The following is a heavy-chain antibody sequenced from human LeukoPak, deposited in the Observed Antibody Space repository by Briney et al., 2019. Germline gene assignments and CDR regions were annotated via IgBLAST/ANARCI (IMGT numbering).Heavy chain of an antibody. V-gene: IGHV4-39*07. CDR3: QSGYSSSWYQVDY. CDR1: GDSISDYY. Sequence: SETLSLTCTVSGDSISDYYWGWIRQPPGKGLEWIGSIYYSGSTYYNPSLKSRVTISVDTSKNQFSLKLSSVTAADTAVYYCQSGYSSSWYQVDYWGQGTLVTVSS. CDR2: IYYSGST. J-gene: IGHJ4*02. D-gene: IGHD6-13*01.